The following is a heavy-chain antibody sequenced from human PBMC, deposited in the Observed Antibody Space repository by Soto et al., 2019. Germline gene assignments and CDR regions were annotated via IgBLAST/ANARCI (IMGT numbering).Heavy chain of an antibody. Sequence: GESLKISCAASGFTFDDYTMHWVRQAPGKGLEWVSLISWDGGSTYYADSVKGRFTISRDNSKNSLYLQMNSLRTEDTALYYCAKDSRSAGGAIFGVPHPRYYGMDVWGQGTTVTVSS. CDR2: ISWDGGST. CDR3: AKDSRSAGGAIFGVPHPRYYGMDV. V-gene: IGHV3-43*01. D-gene: IGHD3-3*01. J-gene: IGHJ6*02. CDR1: GFTFDDYT.